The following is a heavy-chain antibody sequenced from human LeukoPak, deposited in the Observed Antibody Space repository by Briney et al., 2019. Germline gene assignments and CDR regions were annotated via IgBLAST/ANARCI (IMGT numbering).Heavy chain of an antibody. CDR2: ISAYNGNT. V-gene: IGHV1-18*04. D-gene: IGHD3-3*01. CDR3: ARGSLNFWSGYFRYYYYYGMDV. J-gene: IGHJ6*02. Sequence: GASVKVSCKASGYTFAGYYMHWVRQAPGQGLEWMGWISAYNGNTNYAQKLQGRVTMTTDTSTSTAYMELRSLRSDDTAVYYCARGSLNFWSGYFRYYYYYGMDVWGQGTTVTVSS. CDR1: GYTFAGYY.